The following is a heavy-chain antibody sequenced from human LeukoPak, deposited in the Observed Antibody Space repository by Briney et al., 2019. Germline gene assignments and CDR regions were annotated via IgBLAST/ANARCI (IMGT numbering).Heavy chain of an antibody. CDR1: GFTVSTNY. CDR2: IYSGGST. V-gene: IGHV3-53*01. Sequence: PGGSLRLSCAASGFTVSTNYMSWVRQAPGKGLEWVSLIYSGGSTYYADSVKGRFTISRDNSKNTLYLQMNSLKAEDTAVYYCARDVAEDYYYYYKDVWGKGTTVTVSS. J-gene: IGHJ6*03. CDR3: ARDVAEDYYYYYKDV.